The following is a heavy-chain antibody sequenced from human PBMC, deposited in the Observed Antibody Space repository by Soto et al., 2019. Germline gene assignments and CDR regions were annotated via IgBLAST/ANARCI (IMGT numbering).Heavy chain of an antibody. Sequence: SETLSLTCAVSGYSISSGYKWGWIRQPPGKGLEWIGSIHHSGTTYYNPSLKSRVTISVDTSKNQFSLKLSSVTAADTAVYYCARTIYCINGVCSPLYGMDVCGQGTTVTVYS. CDR3: ARTIYCINGVCSPLYGMDV. CDR2: IHHSGTT. V-gene: IGHV4-38-2*01. CDR1: GYSISSGYK. D-gene: IGHD2-8*01. J-gene: IGHJ6*02.